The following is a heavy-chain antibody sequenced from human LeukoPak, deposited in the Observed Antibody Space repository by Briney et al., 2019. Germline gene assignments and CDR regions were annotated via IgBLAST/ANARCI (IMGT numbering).Heavy chain of an antibody. Sequence: PGGSLRLSCAASGFTFSSYGMHWVRQAPGKGLEWVAFIRYDGSNKYYADSVKGRFTISRDNSKNTLYLQMNSLRVEDTAVYYCAKDRKITFGGVIASPFDYWGQGTLVTVSS. V-gene: IGHV3-30*02. D-gene: IGHD3-16*02. CDR3: AKDRKITFGGVIASPFDY. CDR2: IRYDGSNK. J-gene: IGHJ4*02. CDR1: GFTFSSYG.